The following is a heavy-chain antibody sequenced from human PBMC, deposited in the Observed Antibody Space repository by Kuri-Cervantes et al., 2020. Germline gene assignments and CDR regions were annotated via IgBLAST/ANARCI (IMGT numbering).Heavy chain of an antibody. CDR1: GYTFTSYY. J-gene: IGHJ3*02. V-gene: IGHV1-46*01. CDR2: INPSDAKT. D-gene: IGHD3-16*01. Sequence: ASVKVSCKASGYTFTSYYLHWVRQAPGQGLEWMGIINPSDAKTSYAQKFQGRVTMTRDTSTSTVYMELSSLRSEDTAVYYCASRGKDAFDIWGQGTMVTVSS. CDR3: ASRGKDAFDI.